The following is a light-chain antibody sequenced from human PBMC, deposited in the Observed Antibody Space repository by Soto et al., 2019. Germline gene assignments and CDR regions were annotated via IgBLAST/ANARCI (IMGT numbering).Light chain of an antibody. Sequence: DIHMSQSAAALFTFIGNRRTLTCRASQSLSRWLAWYQQKPGKDPKLLIYDASSLESAVPSRFSGSGSGTEFTLTISSLQPEDSATYYCKQYKSYWTVGKGTKVDIK. CDR1: QSLSRW. J-gene: IGKJ1*01. CDR2: DAS. V-gene: IGKV1-5*01. CDR3: KQYKSYWT.